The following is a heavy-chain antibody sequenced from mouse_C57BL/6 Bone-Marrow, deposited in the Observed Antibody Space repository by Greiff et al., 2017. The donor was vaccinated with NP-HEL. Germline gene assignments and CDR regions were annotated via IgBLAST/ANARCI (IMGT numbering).Heavy chain of an antibody. CDR1: GFNIKDDY. V-gene: IGHV14-4*01. CDR2: IDPENGDT. D-gene: IGHD2-4*01. Sequence: EVQLQQSGAELVRPGASVKLSCTASGFNIKDDYMHWVKQRPEQGLEWIGWIDPENGDTEYASKFQGKATITADTSSNTAYLQLSRLTPEDTAVYYCTTWGYDCTDYWGQGTTLTVSS. CDR3: TTWGYDCTDY. J-gene: IGHJ2*01.